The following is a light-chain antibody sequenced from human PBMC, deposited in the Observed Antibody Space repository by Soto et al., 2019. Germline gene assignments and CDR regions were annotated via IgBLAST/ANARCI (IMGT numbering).Light chain of an antibody. CDR2: ATS. V-gene: IGKV1-12*01. CDR3: QQSYSTLMYT. CDR1: QGVGGW. Sequence: IQMTQSPSSVSASVGDRVTMTCRASQGVGGWLAWYQQKPGKGPQLLIYATSRLHSAGPSRFSGSGSGTDFTLTISTPQPEDFSTYYCQQSYSTLMYTFGQG. J-gene: IGKJ2*01.